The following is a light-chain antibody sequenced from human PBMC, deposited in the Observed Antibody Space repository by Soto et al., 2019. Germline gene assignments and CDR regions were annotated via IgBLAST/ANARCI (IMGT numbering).Light chain of an antibody. Sequence: EIVLTQSPATLSLSPGERATLSCRASQSVSSYLAWYQQKPGQAPRLLIYDASNRATGIPARFSGSGSGTDFTLTISSLEPEDFADYYCQQRRNWLPLTFGGGTKVEIK. V-gene: IGKV3-11*01. CDR3: QQRRNWLPLT. CDR2: DAS. J-gene: IGKJ4*01. CDR1: QSVSSY.